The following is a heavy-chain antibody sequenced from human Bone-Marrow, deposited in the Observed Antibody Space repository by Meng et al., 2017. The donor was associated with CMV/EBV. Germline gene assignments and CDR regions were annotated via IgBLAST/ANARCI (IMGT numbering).Heavy chain of an antibody. D-gene: IGHD3-22*01. CDR1: GGSFSGYY. CDR2: INHSGST. Sequence: SETLSLTCAVSGGSFSGYYWTWIRQTPGKGLEWIGEINHSGSTYYNPSLKSRVTISVDTSKNQFSLKVSSVTAADTAVYYCARDLTGYYDSSGYHDAFDIWGQGTMVTVSS. J-gene: IGHJ3*02. V-gene: IGHV4-34*01. CDR3: ARDLTGYYDSSGYHDAFDI.